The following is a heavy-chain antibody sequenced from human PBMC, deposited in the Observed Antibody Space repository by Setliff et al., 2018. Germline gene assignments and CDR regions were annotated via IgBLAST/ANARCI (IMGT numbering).Heavy chain of an antibody. D-gene: IGHD7-27*01. CDR2: IYYSGST. V-gene: IGHV4-39*01. CDR3: ASELGMGGRDY. CDR1: GGSISSSSYY. Sequence: PSETLSLTCTVSGGSISSSSYYWGWIRQPPGKGLEWIGSIYYSGSTYYNPSLKSRVTISVDTSKNQFSLKLSSVTAADTAVYYCASELGMGGRDYWGQGTLVTVSS. J-gene: IGHJ4*02.